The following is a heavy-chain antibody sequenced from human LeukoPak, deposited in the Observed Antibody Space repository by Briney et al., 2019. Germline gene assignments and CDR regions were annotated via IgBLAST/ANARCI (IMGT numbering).Heavy chain of an antibody. CDR2: INPNSGGT. CDR1: GYTFTGYY. J-gene: IGHJ4*02. Sequence: GASVKVSCKASGYTFTGYYMHWVRQAPGQGLEWMGWINPNSGGTNYAQKFQGRVTVTRDTSISTAYMELSRLRSDDTAVYYCARDLISIFGVVIFWGQGTLVTVSS. CDR3: ARDLISIFGVVIF. V-gene: IGHV1-2*02. D-gene: IGHD3-3*01.